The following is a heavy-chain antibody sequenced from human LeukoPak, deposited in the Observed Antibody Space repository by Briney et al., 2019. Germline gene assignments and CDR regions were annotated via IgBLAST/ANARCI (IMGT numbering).Heavy chain of an antibody. V-gene: IGHV3-NL1*01. J-gene: IGHJ4*02. CDR3: AKGGAAAGKFDY. CDR1: GFTFSSYG. CDR2: IYSGGST. Sequence: PGRSLRLSCAASGFTFSSYGMHWVRQAPGKGLEWVSIIYSGGSTYYADSVKGRFTISRDNSKNTLYLQMNSLRAEDTAVYYCAKGGAAAGKFDYWGQGTLVTVSS. D-gene: IGHD6-13*01.